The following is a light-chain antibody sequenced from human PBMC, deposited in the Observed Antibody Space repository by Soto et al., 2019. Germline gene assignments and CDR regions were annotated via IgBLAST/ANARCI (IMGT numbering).Light chain of an antibody. CDR1: SSDVGGYNH. J-gene: IGLJ2*01. V-gene: IGLV2-23*02. Sequence: QSVLTQPASVSGSPGQSITISCTGSSSDVGGYNHVSWYQQHPGKAPKLMIYEVSNRPSGVSNRFSGSKSGNTASLTISGLQAEDEADYYCCSYAGSDTFTFGGGTKVTVL. CDR2: EVS. CDR3: CSYAGSDTFT.